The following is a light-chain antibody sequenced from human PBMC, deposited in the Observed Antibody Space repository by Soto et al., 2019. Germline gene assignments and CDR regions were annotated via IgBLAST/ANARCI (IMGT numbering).Light chain of an antibody. J-gene: IGKJ3*01. CDR2: DVS. V-gene: IGKV1-13*02. CDR3: QQVHSYPLT. Sequence: IQMTQSPSSLSASVGDRVTITCRASQTISGYLNWYQQKPGKAPKLLIYDVSSLESGVPSRFSGSGSGTEFTLIISSLQPEDFATYFCQQVHSYPLTFGPGTKVDI. CDR1: QTISGY.